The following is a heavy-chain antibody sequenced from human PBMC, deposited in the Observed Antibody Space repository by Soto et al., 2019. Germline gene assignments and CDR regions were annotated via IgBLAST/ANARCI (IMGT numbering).Heavy chain of an antibody. CDR2: IKQDGSEK. D-gene: IGHD4-17*01. Sequence: EVQLVESGGGLVQPGGSLRLSCAVSGFTFSSYWMSWVRQAPGKGLEWVANIKQDGSEKYYVDSVKGRFTIFRDNAKNSLYLQTNSLRAEDTAVYYCARGTSVTTIWGYWGQGTLVTVSS. CDR3: ARGTSVTTIWGY. CDR1: GFTFSSYW. V-gene: IGHV3-7*03. J-gene: IGHJ4*02.